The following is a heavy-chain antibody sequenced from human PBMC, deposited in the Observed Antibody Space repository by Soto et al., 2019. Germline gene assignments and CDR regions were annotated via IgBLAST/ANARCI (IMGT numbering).Heavy chain of an antibody. J-gene: IGHJ4*02. CDR2: IYSGGDT. D-gene: IGHD3-22*01. CDR3: ARDPFPQYSHDTSGFQR. V-gene: IGHV3-53*01. Sequence: GGSLRLSCAASGFSVSSNYMNWVRQAPGKGLEWVSVIYSGGDTHYTDSVKGRFTVSRDNSENTVFLEMKSLRAEDTAIYYCARDPFPQYSHDTSGFQRWGLGTLVTVSS. CDR1: GFSVSSNY.